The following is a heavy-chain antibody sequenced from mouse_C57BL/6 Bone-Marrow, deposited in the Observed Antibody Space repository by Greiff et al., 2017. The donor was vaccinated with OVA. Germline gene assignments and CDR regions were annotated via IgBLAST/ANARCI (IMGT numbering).Heavy chain of an antibody. CDR2: IWPGGGT. D-gene: IGHD2-4*01. CDR3: AREREKYDYDYWYFDV. Sequence: VKVVESGPGLVAPSQSLSITCTVSGFSLTSYAISWVRQPPGKGLEWLGVIWPGGGTNYNSALKSRLSISKDNSKSQVFLKMNSLQTDDTARYYCAREREKYDYDYWYFDVWGTGTTVTVSS. V-gene: IGHV2-9-1*01. J-gene: IGHJ1*03. CDR1: GFSLTSYA.